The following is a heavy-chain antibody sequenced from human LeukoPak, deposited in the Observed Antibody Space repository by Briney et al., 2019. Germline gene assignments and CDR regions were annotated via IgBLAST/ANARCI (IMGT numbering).Heavy chain of an antibody. CDR2: IYHSGST. J-gene: IGHJ4*02. CDR1: GGSISSGGYS. CDR3: ARTYGDYDY. D-gene: IGHD4-17*01. V-gene: IGHV4-30-2*01. Sequence: SETLSLTCAVSGGSISSGGYSWSWIRQPPGKGLEWIGYIYHSGSTYYNPSLESRVTISVDRSKNQFSLKLSSVTAADTAVYYCARTYGDYDYWGQGTLVTVSS.